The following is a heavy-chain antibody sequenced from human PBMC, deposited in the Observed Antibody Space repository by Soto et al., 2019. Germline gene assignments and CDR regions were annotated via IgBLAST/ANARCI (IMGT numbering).Heavy chain of an antibody. CDR1: GFTFSDYY. D-gene: IGHD1-26*01. CDR2: SRNKVNSYST. CDR3: ARSGSYITTEY. V-gene: IGHV3-72*01. J-gene: IGHJ4*02. Sequence: PGGSLRLSCAVSGFTFSDYYMDWVRQTPEKGLEWVGRSRNKVNSYSTEYAASVRGRFIMSRDDSKNSLYLQMNSLKTEDTAVYYCARSGSYITTEYWGQGTLVTVSS.